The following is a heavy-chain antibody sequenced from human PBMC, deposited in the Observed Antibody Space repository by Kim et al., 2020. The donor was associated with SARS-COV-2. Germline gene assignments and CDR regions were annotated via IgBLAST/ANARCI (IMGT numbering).Heavy chain of an antibody. D-gene: IGHD2-21*01. Sequence: KYYEGSVKGRVTPSRDNSKNTRYLQMTSLRAEDTAVYYCARDMVLFQAFDYWGQGTLVTVSS. V-gene: IGHV3-30*07. J-gene: IGHJ4*02. CDR2: K. CDR3: ARDMVLFQAFDY.